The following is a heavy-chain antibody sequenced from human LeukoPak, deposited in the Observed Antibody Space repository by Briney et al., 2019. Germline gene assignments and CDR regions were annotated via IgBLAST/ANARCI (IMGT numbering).Heavy chain of an antibody. V-gene: IGHV1-2*02. CDR1: GYTFTVYY. J-gene: IGHJ3*02. CDR2: INPNSGGT. D-gene: IGHD3-22*01. Sequence: ASVKVSFKASGYTFTVYYMHWVRQAPGQGLEWMGWINPNSGGTNYAQKFQGRVTMTRDTSISTAYMELSRLRSDDTAVYYCARARAPYYYDSNGLSAFDIWGQGTMVTVSS. CDR3: ARARAPYYYDSNGLSAFDI.